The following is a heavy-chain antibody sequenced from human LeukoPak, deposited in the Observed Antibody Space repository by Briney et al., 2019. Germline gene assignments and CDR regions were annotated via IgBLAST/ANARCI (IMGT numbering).Heavy chain of an antibody. CDR2: ISFDGSNR. V-gene: IGHV3-30-3*01. Sequence: GGSLRLSCAASGFILSNYVMHWVRQAPGKGLEWMAVISFDGSNRHYADSVKGRFTISRDNSKNTLYLQMNSLRAEDTAVYYCAKEVMTTVAHFDYWGQGTLVTVSS. J-gene: IGHJ4*02. D-gene: IGHD4-11*01. CDR3: AKEVMTTVAHFDY. CDR1: GFILSNYV.